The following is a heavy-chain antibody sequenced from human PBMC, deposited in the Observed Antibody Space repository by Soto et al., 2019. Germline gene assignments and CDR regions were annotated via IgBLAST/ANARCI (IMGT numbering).Heavy chain of an antibody. CDR1: GFTFKTYT. D-gene: IGHD1-20*01. V-gene: IGHV3-30-3*01. J-gene: IGHJ4*02. CDR3: ARGSMYNWNQSPPDS. CDR2: ISYDGSNK. Sequence: PVGSLRLSCAGSGFTFKTYTFHCVLQPRGKGLEWVAVISYDGSNKYYADSVKGRFTVSRDNSKSTLFLQMNSLTPEDTAVYYCARGSMYNWNQSPPDSWGQGTLVTVSS.